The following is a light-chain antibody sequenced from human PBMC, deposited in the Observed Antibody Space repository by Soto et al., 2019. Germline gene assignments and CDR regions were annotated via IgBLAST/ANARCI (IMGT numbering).Light chain of an antibody. CDR2: ATS. Sequence: EIVLTQSPGTLSLSPGERATLSCRASQSVDSTYLAWYQQKPDQSPRLLIYATSTRAAGIPDRFSGSGSGTDFTLTISRLEPDDVAVYYCQQYDTSPPMYTLGQGTKVEIK. V-gene: IGKV3-20*01. CDR1: QSVDSTY. J-gene: IGKJ2*01. CDR3: QQYDTSPPMYT.